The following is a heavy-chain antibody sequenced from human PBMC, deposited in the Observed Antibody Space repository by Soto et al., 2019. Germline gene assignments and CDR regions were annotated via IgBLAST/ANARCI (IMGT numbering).Heavy chain of an antibody. D-gene: IGHD3-10*01. V-gene: IGHV4-59*08. Sequence: SETLSLTCSVSGGSISNYYWSWIRQPPGKGLEWIGYIYYSGSTRYNPPLKSRLTMSVDTSKDRFSLTLSSVTAADTAVYYCARHAMVRVFDYWGQGTLVTVSS. CDR2: IYYSGST. CDR3: ARHAMVRVFDY. J-gene: IGHJ4*02. CDR1: GGSISNYY.